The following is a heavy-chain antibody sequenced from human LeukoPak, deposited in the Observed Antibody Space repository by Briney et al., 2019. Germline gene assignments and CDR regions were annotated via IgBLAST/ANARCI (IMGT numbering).Heavy chain of an antibody. CDR1: GFTVSSNS. V-gene: IGHV3-30*04. D-gene: IGHD5-18*01. Sequence: GGSLRLSCTVSGFTVSSNSMSWVRQAPGKGLEGVAVISYDGSSKYYADSVKGRFTISRDNSKNTLYLQMNSLRAEDTAVYYCARARGSYGYGDAFDIWGQGTMVTVSS. CDR2: ISYDGSSK. J-gene: IGHJ3*02. CDR3: ARARGSYGYGDAFDI.